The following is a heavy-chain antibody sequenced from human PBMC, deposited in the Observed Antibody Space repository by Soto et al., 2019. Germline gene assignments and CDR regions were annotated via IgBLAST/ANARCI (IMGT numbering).Heavy chain of an antibody. D-gene: IGHD7-27*01. CDR2: IYYSGST. Sequence: SETLSLTCTVSGGSISSYYWSWIRQPPGKGLEWIGYIYYSGSTNYNPSLKSRVTISVDTSKNQFSLKLSSVTAADTAVYYCVRAQLGYYFDYWGQGTLVTVSS. CDR1: GGSISSYY. CDR3: VRAQLGYYFDY. J-gene: IGHJ4*02. V-gene: IGHV4-59*01.